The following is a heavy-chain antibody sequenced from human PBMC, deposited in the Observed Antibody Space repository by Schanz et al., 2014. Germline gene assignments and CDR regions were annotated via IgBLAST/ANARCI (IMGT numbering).Heavy chain of an antibody. CDR1: GFNFSTYA. CDR2: ISYDGINK. D-gene: IGHD3-10*01. CDR3: AKDVTGSVIFFNS. J-gene: IGHJ5*01. Sequence: QVHLVESGGGVVQPGGSLRLSCAASGFNFSTYALHWVRQAPGKGLEWVAVISYDGINKYYAGSVKGRFTISKDNSRNTLYLQMNSLRGEDTAVYDCAKDVTGSVIFFNSWGQGTLVSVSP. V-gene: IGHV3-30*04.